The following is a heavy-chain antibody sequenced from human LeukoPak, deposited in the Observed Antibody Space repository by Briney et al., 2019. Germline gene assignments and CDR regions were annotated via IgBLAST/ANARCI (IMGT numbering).Heavy chain of an antibody. D-gene: IGHD2-21*02. CDR3: ARKLGGAQCGGDCFFDH. CDR2: ISPTGSYT. V-gene: IGHV3-11*03. J-gene: IGHJ4*02. CDR1: GFMLNVYY. Sequence: GGSLSLSCEASGFMLNVYYMSWFHLAPGKGLEWIGFISPTGSYTTYADSVRGRFTISRDNAKNLLFLQMNDLRTEDTAVYYCARKLGGAQCGGDCFFDHWGQGTRVAVSS.